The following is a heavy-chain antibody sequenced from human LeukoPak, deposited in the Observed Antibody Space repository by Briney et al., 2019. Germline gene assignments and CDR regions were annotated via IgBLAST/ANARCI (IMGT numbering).Heavy chain of an antibody. Sequence: GGSLRLSCAASGFTFSSYAMHWVRQAPGKGLEWVAVISYDGSNKYYADSVKGRFTISRDNSKNTLYLQMNSLRAEDTAVYYCARDYRRDGYNWGPYFDYWGQGTLVTVSS. V-gene: IGHV3-30-3*01. CDR2: ISYDGSNK. CDR1: GFTFSSYA. J-gene: IGHJ4*02. CDR3: ARDYRRDGYNWGPYFDY. D-gene: IGHD5-24*01.